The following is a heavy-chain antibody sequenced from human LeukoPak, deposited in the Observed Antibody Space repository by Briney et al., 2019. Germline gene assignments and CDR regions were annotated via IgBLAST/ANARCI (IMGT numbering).Heavy chain of an antibody. CDR2: INTYNFRT. CDR3: ARERGMEDFFDI. J-gene: IGHJ3*02. V-gene: IGHV1-18*04. D-gene: IGHD3-16*01. Sequence: ASVKVFCKASGYTLNEYAIAWVRQAPGQGLVWMGWINTYNFRTNTAQNFLGRVTMTTDTFSSTAFMELTSLTSDDTAVYYCARERGMEDFFDIWSQGTKVIVSS. CDR1: GYTLNEYA.